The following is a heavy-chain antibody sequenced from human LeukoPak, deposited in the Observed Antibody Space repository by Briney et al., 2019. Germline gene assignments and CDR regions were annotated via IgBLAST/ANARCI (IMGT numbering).Heavy chain of an antibody. CDR3: ARQETISGPNWFDL. V-gene: IGHV5-10-1*01. CDR2: IDPSDSYT. CDR1: GYSFTGYW. Sequence: RGESLKISCKGSGYSFTGYWISWVRQMPGKGLEWMGRIDPSDSYTNYSPSFQGHVTISADKSISTAYLQWSSLKASDTAMYYCARQETISGPNWFDLWGQGTLVTVSS. D-gene: IGHD3-3*01. J-gene: IGHJ5*02.